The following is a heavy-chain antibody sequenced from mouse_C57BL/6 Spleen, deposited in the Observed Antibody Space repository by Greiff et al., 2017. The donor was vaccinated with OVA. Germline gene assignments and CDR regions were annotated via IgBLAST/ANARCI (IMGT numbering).Heavy chain of an antibody. D-gene: IGHD1-1*01. CDR1: GYTFTSYW. J-gene: IGHJ4*01. V-gene: IGHV1-64*01. CDR2: IHPNSGST. Sequence: QVQLKQPGAELVKPGASVTLSCKASGYTFTSYWMHWVKQRPGQGLEWIGMIHPNSGSTNYNEKFKSKATLTVDKSSSTAYMQLSSLTSEDSAVYYCARWDYYGSSYVGDYWGQGTSVTVSS. CDR3: ARWDYYGSSYVGDY.